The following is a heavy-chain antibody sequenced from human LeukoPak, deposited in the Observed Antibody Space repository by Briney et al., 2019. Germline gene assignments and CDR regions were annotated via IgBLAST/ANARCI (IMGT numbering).Heavy chain of an antibody. Sequence: PGRSLRLSFAGSGFTFSSYAMNWVRQAPGKGLEWGSGISGSGAGTYYADSVKGRFTISRDNSKNTLYLQMNSLGAEDTAVYYCAKMVREFYTISYYFDYWGQGTLVTVSS. V-gene: IGHV3-23*01. CDR3: AKMVREFYTISYYFDY. D-gene: IGHD2-8*01. CDR1: GFTFSSYA. J-gene: IGHJ4*02. CDR2: ISGSGAGT.